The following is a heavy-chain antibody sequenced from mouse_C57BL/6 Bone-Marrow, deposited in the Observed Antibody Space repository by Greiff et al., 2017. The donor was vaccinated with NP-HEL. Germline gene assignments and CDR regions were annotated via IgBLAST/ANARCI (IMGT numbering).Heavy chain of an antibody. CDR1: GFTFSDYG. Sequence: EVKLMESGGGLVKPGGSLKLSCAASGFTFSDYGMHWVRQAPEKGLEWVAYISSGSSTISYADPVKGRFTISSANAKNTLFLQMTSLRYEDTDMYYCERELKNYWGQGTTLTVSS. CDR3: ERELKNY. V-gene: IGHV5-17*01. CDR2: ISSGSSTI. J-gene: IGHJ2*01.